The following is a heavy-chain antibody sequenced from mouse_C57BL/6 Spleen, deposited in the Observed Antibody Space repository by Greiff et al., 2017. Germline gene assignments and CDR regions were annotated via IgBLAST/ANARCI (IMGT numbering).Heavy chain of an antibody. Sequence: QVQLQQSGAELVRPGTSVKVSCKASGYAFTNYLIEWEKQRPGQGLEWIGVINPGSGGTNYNEKFKGKATLTADKSSSTAYMQLSSLTSEDSAVYFCARNGITTVFDYWGQGTTLTVSS. CDR2: INPGSGGT. D-gene: IGHD1-1*01. J-gene: IGHJ2*01. V-gene: IGHV1-54*01. CDR1: GYAFTNYL. CDR3: ARNGITTVFDY.